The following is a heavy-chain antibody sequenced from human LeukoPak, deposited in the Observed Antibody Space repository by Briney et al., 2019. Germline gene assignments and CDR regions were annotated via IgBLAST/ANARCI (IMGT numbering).Heavy chain of an antibody. CDR3: ARGDGSGSYYPADY. CDR1: GYTFTSYG. Sequence: GASVKVSCKASGYTFTSYGISWVRQAPGQGLEWMGWISAYNGNTNYAQKFQGRVTITADESTSTAYMELSSLRSEDTAVYYCARGDGSGSYYPADYWGQGTLVTVSS. D-gene: IGHD3-10*01. J-gene: IGHJ4*02. CDR2: ISAYNGNT. V-gene: IGHV1-18*01.